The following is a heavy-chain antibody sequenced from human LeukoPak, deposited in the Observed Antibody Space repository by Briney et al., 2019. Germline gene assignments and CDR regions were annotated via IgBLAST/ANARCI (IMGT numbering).Heavy chain of an antibody. CDR2: MSSSSSTK. Sequence: GGSLRLSCAASGFTFSDYSMNWVRQAPGKGLEWISYMSSSSSTKFYADSVKGRFTTSRDNAKNTLFLQMNSLRAEDTAVYYCARGRWDYDSSGYYHPVYWGQGTLVTVSS. J-gene: IGHJ4*02. V-gene: IGHV3-48*01. CDR1: GFTFSDYS. CDR3: ARGRWDYDSSGYYHPVY. D-gene: IGHD3-22*01.